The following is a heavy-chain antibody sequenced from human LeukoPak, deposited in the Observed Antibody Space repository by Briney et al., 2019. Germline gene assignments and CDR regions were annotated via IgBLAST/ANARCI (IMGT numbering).Heavy chain of an antibody. V-gene: IGHV1-69*01. D-gene: IGHD6-13*01. CDR2: IIPIFGTA. CDR1: GGTFSSYA. Sequence: GASVKVSRKASGGTFSSYAISWVRQAPGQGLEWMGGIIPIFGTANYAQKFQGRVTITADESTSTAYMELSSLRSEDTAVYYCARVGVRSSSWYTPTYYYGMDVWGKGPRSPSPQ. J-gene: IGHJ6*01. CDR3: ARVGVRSSSWYTPTYYYGMDV.